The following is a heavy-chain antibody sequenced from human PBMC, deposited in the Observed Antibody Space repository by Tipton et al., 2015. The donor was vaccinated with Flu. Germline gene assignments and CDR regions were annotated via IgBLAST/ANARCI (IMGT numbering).Heavy chain of an antibody. V-gene: IGHV3-48*04. CDR2: ISSSSSTI. Sequence: GSLRLSCAASGFTFSSYSMNWVRQAPGKGLEWVSYISSSSSTIYYADSVKGRFTISRDNAKNSLYLQMNSLRAEDTAVYYCARGAAAAGANRYYYYYMDVWGKGTTVTVSS. CDR3: ARGAAAAGANRYYYYYMDV. J-gene: IGHJ6*03. CDR1: GFTFSSYS. D-gene: IGHD6-13*01.